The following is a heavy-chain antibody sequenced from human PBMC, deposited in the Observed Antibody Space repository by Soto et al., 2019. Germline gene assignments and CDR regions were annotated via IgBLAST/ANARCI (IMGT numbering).Heavy chain of an antibody. D-gene: IGHD2-15*01. J-gene: IGHJ5*01. CDR3: ARGGYCRGGSCSGWFDS. CDR2: IYQTGNT. V-gene: IGHV4-4*02. Sequence: QVQLQESGPGLVKPSETLSLTCAVSGVSLTTNNWWTWVRQAPGKGLEWVGEIYQTGNTNYNPSLNSRVIASVDKSKNQFFLKLTSGTAADTAIYYCARGGYCRGGSCSGWFDSWGQGTLVTVSS. CDR1: GVSLTTNNW.